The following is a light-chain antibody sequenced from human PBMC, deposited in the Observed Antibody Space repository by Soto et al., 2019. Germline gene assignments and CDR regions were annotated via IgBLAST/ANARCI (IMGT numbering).Light chain of an antibody. CDR3: AAWDDSLSAWV. V-gene: IGLV1-47*02. J-gene: IGLJ3*02. CDR2: TNN. Sequence: QSVLTQPPSASGTPGQRVTISCSGGSSNIGRDYVYWFQQLPGTAPKLPIYTNNQRPSGVPDRFSGSKSGTSASLAISGLRSEDEADYCCAAWDDSLSAWVFGGGTKLTVL. CDR1: SSNIGRDY.